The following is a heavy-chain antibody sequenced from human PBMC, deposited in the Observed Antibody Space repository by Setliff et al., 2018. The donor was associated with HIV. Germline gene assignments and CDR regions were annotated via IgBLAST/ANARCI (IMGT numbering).Heavy chain of an antibody. D-gene: IGHD3-22*01. CDR2: VSSRGDT. J-gene: IGHJ4*02. CDR1: GGSISSYY. CDR3: VRVFYDATDYYAPLFDY. Sequence: NPSETLSLTCTVSGGSISSYYWSWIRQPAGKGLEWIGRVSSRGDTNYNPSLKSRVTMSVDTSKNQFSLKLSSVTAADTAVYFCVRVFYDATDYYAPLFDYWGQGTLVTVSS. V-gene: IGHV4-4*07.